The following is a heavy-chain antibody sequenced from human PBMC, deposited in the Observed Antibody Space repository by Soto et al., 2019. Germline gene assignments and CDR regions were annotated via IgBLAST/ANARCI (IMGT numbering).Heavy chain of an antibody. V-gene: IGHV1-18*01. CDR3: ARDQESITDRILQY. Sequence: ASVKVSCKASGDTFASFGFSWVRQAPGQGLEWLGWISAYNGNTHYAQKVRDRVTLTTDTSTNTAYMELRSLTSDDTTVYYCARDQESITDRILQYWGQGTRVTVSS. CDR2: ISAYNGNT. CDR1: GDTFASFG. D-gene: IGHD3-10*01. J-gene: IGHJ4*02.